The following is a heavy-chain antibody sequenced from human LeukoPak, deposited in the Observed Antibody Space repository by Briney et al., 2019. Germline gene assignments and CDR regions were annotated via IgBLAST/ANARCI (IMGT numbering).Heavy chain of an antibody. CDR2: ISYDGTNK. V-gene: IGHV3-30-3*01. CDR1: GFTLSNAW. CDR3: VRGSGGRAVAGNGPPIYYYGMDV. Sequence: GGSLRLSCEASGFTLSNAWMSWVRQAPGKGLEWVAVISYDGTNKYYADSVKGRFTISRDNSKNTLYLQMNRLRAEDTTVYYCVRGSGGRAVAGNGPPIYYYGMDVWGQGTTVTVSS. D-gene: IGHD6-19*01. J-gene: IGHJ6*02.